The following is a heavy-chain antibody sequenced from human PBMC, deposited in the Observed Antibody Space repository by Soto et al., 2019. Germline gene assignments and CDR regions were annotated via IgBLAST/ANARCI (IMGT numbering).Heavy chain of an antibody. Sequence: PGGSLRLSCAASGFTFSSYWMSCVRQAPGKGLEWVSAISGSGGSTYYADSVKGRFTISRDNSKNTLYLQMNSLRAEDTAVYYCAKRMDIVVVTNWDYFDYWGQGTLVTVSS. CDR2: ISGSGGST. CDR3: AKRMDIVVVTNWDYFDY. J-gene: IGHJ4*02. V-gene: IGHV3-23*01. D-gene: IGHD2-2*03. CDR1: GFTFSSYW.